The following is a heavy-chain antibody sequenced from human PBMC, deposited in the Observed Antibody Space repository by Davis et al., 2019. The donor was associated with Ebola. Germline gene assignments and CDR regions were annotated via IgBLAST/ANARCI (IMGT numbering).Heavy chain of an antibody. CDR1: GYTFTGYY. J-gene: IGHJ4*02. Sequence: ASVKVSCKASGYTFTGYYMHWVRQAPGQGLEWMGRINPNSGGTNYAQKFQGRVTMTRDTSISTAYMELSRLRSDDTAVYYCARGGRGDIVVVVAATGDYWGQGTLVTVSS. V-gene: IGHV1-2*06. CDR2: INPNSGGT. D-gene: IGHD2-15*01. CDR3: ARGGRGDIVVVVAATGDY.